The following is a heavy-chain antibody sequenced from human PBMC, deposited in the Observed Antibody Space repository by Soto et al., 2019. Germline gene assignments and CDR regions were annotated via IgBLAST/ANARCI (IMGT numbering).Heavy chain of an antibody. D-gene: IGHD6-19*01. CDR3: ASRPSGYSSGWYYYGMDV. CDR1: GGTFSSYA. J-gene: IGHJ6*02. CDR2: IIPIFGTA. Sequence: QVQLVQSGAEVKKPGSSVKVSCKASGGTFSSYAISWVRQAPGQGLEWMGGIIPIFGTANYAQKFQGRVTIPAAESTSTAYMELRRLRSEDTAVYYCASRPSGYSSGWYYYGMDVWGQGTTVTVSS. V-gene: IGHV1-69*12.